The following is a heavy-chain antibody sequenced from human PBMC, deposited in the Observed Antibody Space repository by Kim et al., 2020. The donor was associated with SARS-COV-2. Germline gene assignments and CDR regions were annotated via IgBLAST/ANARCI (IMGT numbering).Heavy chain of an antibody. CDR3: ATDVLHYYNRRDAFDI. D-gene: IGHD3-10*01. Sequence: ASVKVSCKVSGYTLTELSMHWVRQAPGKGLEWMGGFDPEDCETIYAQKFQGRVTMTEDTSTDTAYMELSSLRSEDTAVYYCATDVLHYYNRRDAFDIWGQGTMVTVSS. J-gene: IGHJ3*02. V-gene: IGHV1-24*01. CDR1: GYTLTELS. CDR2: FDPEDCET.